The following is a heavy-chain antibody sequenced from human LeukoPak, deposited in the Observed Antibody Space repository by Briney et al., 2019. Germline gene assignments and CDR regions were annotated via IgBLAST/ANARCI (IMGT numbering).Heavy chain of an antibody. V-gene: IGHV3-30*04. CDR3: ARDAGSSGPFDY. Sequence: PGGSLRLSCAASGFTFSSYTMHWVRQTPGKGLEWVALISYDDTDSVKGRFTISRDNSKNMLYLQMNSLRPEDTAVYYCARDAGSSGPFDYWGQGTLVAVSS. CDR2: ISYD. J-gene: IGHJ4*02. CDR1: GFTFSSYT. D-gene: IGHD3-22*01.